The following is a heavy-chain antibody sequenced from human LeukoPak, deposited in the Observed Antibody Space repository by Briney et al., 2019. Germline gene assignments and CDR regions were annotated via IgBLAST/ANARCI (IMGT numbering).Heavy chain of an antibody. Sequence: SETLSLTCAVYGGSFSGYYWSWIRQPPGKGLEWIGEINHGGSTNYNPSLKSRVTISVDTPKNQFSLKLSSVTAADTAVYYCARGGKGIRVSVTTRYYYYYMDVWGKGTTVTVSS. J-gene: IGHJ6*03. V-gene: IGHV4-34*01. CDR2: INHGGST. D-gene: IGHD5-12*01. CDR3: ARGGKGIRVSVTTRYYYYYMDV. CDR1: GGSFSGYY.